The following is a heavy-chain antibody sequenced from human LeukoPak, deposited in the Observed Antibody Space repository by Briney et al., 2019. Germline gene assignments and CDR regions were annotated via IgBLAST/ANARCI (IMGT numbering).Heavy chain of an antibody. D-gene: IGHD2-2*01. CDR3: ARKTSCFDY. V-gene: IGHV3-30*03. J-gene: IGHJ4*02. CDR2: ISYDGSNK. Sequence: GSSLRLSCTASGLTFSTYGMHWVRQAPGKGLEWLAIISYDGSNKYYVDSVKGRFTISRDNSKNTLYLQLNSLRPEDTAVYYCARKTSCFDYWGRGTLVTVSS. CDR1: GLTFSTYG.